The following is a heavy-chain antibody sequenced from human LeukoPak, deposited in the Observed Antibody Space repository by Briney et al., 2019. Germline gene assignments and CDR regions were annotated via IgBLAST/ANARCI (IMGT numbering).Heavy chain of an antibody. CDR2: IYSGGST. CDR3: ARHTITYSRSHFDY. Sequence: GGSLRLSCAASGFTVSSNYMSWVRQAPGKGLEWVSVIYSGGSTYYADSVKGRFTISRDNSKNTLYLQMNSLRAEDTAVYYCARHTITYSRSHFDYWGQGTLVTVSS. CDR1: GFTVSSNY. J-gene: IGHJ4*02. V-gene: IGHV3-53*01. D-gene: IGHD1-14*01.